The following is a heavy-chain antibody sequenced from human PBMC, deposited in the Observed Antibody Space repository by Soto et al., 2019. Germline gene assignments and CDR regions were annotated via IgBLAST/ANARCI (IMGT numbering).Heavy chain of an antibody. J-gene: IGHJ4*02. V-gene: IGHV3-23*01. CDR3: VKTRLAGGFDY. Sequence: EVQLLDSGGGLVQPGGSLRLSCAASGFTFNNYAMSWVRQAPGKGLEWVSSISGSGGDTNYADSVKGRFTISRDNSENTVYVQMNSLRAEDTAVYYCVKTRLAGGFDYWGQGSLVTVSS. D-gene: IGHD3-16*01. CDR1: GFTFNNYA. CDR2: ISGSGGDT.